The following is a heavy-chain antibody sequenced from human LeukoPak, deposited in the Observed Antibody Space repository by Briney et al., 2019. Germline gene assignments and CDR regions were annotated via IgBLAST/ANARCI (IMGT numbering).Heavy chain of an antibody. J-gene: IGHJ6*04. CDR3: ARGGFQPPMDV. Sequence: ASVKVSCKASGYTFTAYYVHWMRQAPGQGRQWMGWINPNSGGTNYAQKFQGRVTMTRDTSITTAYMELNMLTSDDTALYYCARGGFQPPMDVWGTGTTVTVSS. CDR1: GYTFTAYY. CDR2: INPNSGGT. D-gene: IGHD2-2*01. V-gene: IGHV1-2*02.